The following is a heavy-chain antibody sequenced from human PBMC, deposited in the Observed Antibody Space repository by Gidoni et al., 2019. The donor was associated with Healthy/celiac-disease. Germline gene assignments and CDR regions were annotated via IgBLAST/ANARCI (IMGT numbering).Heavy chain of an antibody. CDR1: GGSISSYY. Sequence: VQLQESGPGLVKPSETLSLTCTVSGGSISSYYWSWIRQPPGKGLEWIGYIYYSGSTNYNPSLKSRVTISVDTSKNQFSLKLSSVTAADTAVYYCARDFAGNWFDPWGQGTLVTVSS. CDR2: IYYSGST. J-gene: IGHJ5*02. V-gene: IGHV4-59*01. D-gene: IGHD3-3*01. CDR3: ARDFAGNWFDP.